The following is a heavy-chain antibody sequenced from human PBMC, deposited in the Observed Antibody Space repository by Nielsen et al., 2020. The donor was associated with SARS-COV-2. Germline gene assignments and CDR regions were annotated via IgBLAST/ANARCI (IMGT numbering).Heavy chain of an antibody. Sequence: GESLKISCAASGFTVSSNYMNWVRQAPGKGLEWVALIYYDGNNQHYADSVKGRFTISRDNSRDTLYLQMNSLRAEDTAVYYCARESAYGDYTGGFDYWGQGTLVTVSS. CDR2: IYYDGNNQ. V-gene: IGHV3-33*08. CDR3: ARESAYGDYTGGFDY. J-gene: IGHJ4*02. D-gene: IGHD4-17*01. CDR1: GFTVSSNY.